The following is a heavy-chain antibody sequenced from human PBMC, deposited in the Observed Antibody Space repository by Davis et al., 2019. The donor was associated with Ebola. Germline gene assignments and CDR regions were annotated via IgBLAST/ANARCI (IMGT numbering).Heavy chain of an antibody. Sequence: GESLKISCAASGFTFSSYAMHWVRQAPGKGLEWVAVISYDGSNKYYADSVKGRFTISRDNSKNTLYLQMNSLRAEDTAVYYCARDRGDLEWLLPYYYYYYMDVWGKGTTVTVSS. CDR1: GFTFSSYA. V-gene: IGHV3-30-3*01. CDR2: ISYDGSNK. D-gene: IGHD3-3*01. CDR3: ARDRGDLEWLLPYYYYYYMDV. J-gene: IGHJ6*03.